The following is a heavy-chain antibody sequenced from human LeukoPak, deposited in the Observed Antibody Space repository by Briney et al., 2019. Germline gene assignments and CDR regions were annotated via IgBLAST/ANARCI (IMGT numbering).Heavy chain of an antibody. CDR1: GDSVSSNSAA. CDR2: TYYRSKWYN. CDR3: ARAPTVLVGYCSSSSCQADY. J-gene: IGHJ4*02. V-gene: IGHV6-1*01. Sequence: SQTLSLTCAISGDSVSSNSAAWNWIRQSPSRGLEWLGRTYYRSKWYNDYAVSVKSRITINPDTSKNQFSLQLNSVTPEDTAVYYCARAPTVLVGYCSSSSCQADYWGQGTLVTVSS. D-gene: IGHD2-2*01.